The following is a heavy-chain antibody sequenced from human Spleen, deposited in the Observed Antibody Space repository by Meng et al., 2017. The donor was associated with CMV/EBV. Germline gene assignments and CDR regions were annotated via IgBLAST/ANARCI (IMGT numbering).Heavy chain of an antibody. Sequence: GESLKISCAASGFTFSSYAMSWVRQAPGKGLEWVSVIYSGGSSTYYADSVKGRFTISRDNSKNTLYLQMNSLRAEDTAVYYCARDENFWSGYSYYYYYYGMDVWGQGTTVTVSS. V-gene: IGHV3-23*03. J-gene: IGHJ6*02. D-gene: IGHD3-3*01. CDR1: GFTFSSYA. CDR2: IYSGGSST. CDR3: ARDENFWSGYSYYYYYYGMDV.